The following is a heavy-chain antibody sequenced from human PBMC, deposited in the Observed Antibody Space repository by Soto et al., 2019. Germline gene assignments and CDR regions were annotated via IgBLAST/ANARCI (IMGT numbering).Heavy chain of an antibody. Sequence: GGSLRLSCAASGFPFSNSYMSWIRQAPGRGLEWVSHISGSGTSMYSDSVKGRFTISRDNARNSLYLQMNSLTAEDTAVYYCTRAKEMATILDHWGQGALVTVSS. CDR2: ISGSGTSM. V-gene: IGHV3-11*01. D-gene: IGHD3-9*01. CDR3: TRAKEMATILDH. CDR1: GFPFSNSY. J-gene: IGHJ4*02.